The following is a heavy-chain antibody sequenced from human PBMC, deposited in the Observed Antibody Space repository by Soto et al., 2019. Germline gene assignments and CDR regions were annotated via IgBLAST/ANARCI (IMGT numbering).Heavy chain of an antibody. CDR1: GGSISSGGYY. D-gene: IGHD3-10*01. V-gene: IGHV4-31*03. CDR2: IYCTGST. CDR3: ATLYMVRGVRTFDY. J-gene: IGHJ4*02. Sequence: QVQLQESGPGLVKPSQTLSLSCTVSGGSISSGGYYWSWIRQHPGKGLEWIGYIYCTGSTYYNPSLKSRVTISVDTSKNQFSLKLSSVTAADTAVYYCATLYMVRGVRTFDYWGQGTLVTVSS.